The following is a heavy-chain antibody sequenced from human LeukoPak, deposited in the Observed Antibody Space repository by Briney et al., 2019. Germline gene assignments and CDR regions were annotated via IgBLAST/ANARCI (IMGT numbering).Heavy chain of an antibody. V-gene: IGHV3-7*01. CDR2: IKQDGSEK. CDR3: AREKNYDFWSGYPKKYGMDV. Sequence: GGSLRLSCAASGFTFSSYWMSWVRQAPGKGLEWVAHIKQDGSEKYYVDSVKGRFTISRDNAKNSLYLQMNSLRAEDTAVYYCAREKNYDFWSGYPKKYGMDVWGQGTTVTVSS. J-gene: IGHJ6*02. D-gene: IGHD3-3*01. CDR1: GFTFSSYW.